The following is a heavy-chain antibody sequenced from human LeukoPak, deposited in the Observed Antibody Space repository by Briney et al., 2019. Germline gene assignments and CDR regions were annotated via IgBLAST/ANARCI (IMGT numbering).Heavy chain of an antibody. CDR2: INHSGST. CDR1: GGSFSGYY. Sequence: SETLSLTCAVYGGSFSGYYWSWIRQPPGKGLEWIGEINHSGSTNYNPSLKSRVTISVDTSKNQLSLKLSSVTAADTAVYYCARSKYYYDSSGYYRTPDQPIDYWGQGTLVTVSS. V-gene: IGHV4-34*01. D-gene: IGHD3-22*01. J-gene: IGHJ4*02. CDR3: ARSKYYYDSSGYYRTPDQPIDY.